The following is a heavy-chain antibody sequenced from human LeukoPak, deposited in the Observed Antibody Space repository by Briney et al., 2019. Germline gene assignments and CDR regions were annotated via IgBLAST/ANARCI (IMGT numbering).Heavy chain of an antibody. CDR2: INHSGST. CDR1: GGSFSGYY. V-gene: IGHV4-34*01. J-gene: IGHJ4*02. D-gene: IGHD1-26*01. Sequence: SETLSLTCRVYGGSFSGYYWSWIRQSPGRRLEWLGEINHSGSTNYHPSLRSRLTISVDKSNNKFSLNMTSVTAADTAVYYCARDLGSGSLFYFDYWGQGTLVTVSS. CDR3: ARDLGSGSLFYFDY.